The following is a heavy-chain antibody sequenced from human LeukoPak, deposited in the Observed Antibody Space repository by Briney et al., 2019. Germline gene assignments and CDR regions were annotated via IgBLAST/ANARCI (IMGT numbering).Heavy chain of an antibody. J-gene: IGHJ4*02. CDR3: ARASPSYYDSSGKGSFCDY. D-gene: IGHD3-22*01. Sequence: SETLSLTCAVYGGSFSGYYWNWIRQPPGKGLEWIGEINHSGSTNYNSSLKSRVTISVDTSKNQFSLKLSSVTAADTAVYYCARASPSYYDSSGKGSFCDYWGQGTLVTVSS. CDR1: GGSFSGYY. V-gene: IGHV4-34*01. CDR2: INHSGST.